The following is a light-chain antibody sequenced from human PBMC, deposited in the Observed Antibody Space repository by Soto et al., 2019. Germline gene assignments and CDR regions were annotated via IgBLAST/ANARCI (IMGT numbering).Light chain of an antibody. J-gene: IGKJ1*01. CDR2: LGS. CDR1: QNLLHSDGYNY. Sequence: DIVMTQSPLSLPVTPGEPASISCRSSQNLLHSDGYNYLDWYLQKPGQSPHLLIYLGSNRASGVPDRFSGSESGTDFTLKISRVEAEDVGVYYCMQALQTRTFGQGTKVEIK. V-gene: IGKV2-28*01. CDR3: MQALQTRT.